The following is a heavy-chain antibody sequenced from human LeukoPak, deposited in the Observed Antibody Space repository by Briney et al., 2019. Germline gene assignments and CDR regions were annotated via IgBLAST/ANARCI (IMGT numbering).Heavy chain of an antibody. CDR1: GGSISSSNW. D-gene: IGHD2-2*01. CDR3: ARDQVYQLLWSPYYYYYYMDV. Sequence: SETLPLTCAVSGGSISSSNWWSWVRQPPGKGLEWIGEIYHSGSTNYNPSLKSRVTISVDKSKNQFSLKLGSVTAADTAVYYCARDQVYQLLWSPYYYYYYMDVWGKGTTVTVSS. V-gene: IGHV4-4*02. J-gene: IGHJ6*03. CDR2: IYHSGST.